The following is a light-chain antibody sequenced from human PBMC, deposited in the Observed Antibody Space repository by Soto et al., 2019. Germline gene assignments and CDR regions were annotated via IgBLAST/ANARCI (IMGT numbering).Light chain of an antibody. V-gene: IGLV4-60*03. J-gene: IGLJ7*01. CDR3: ETWDSNTHTV. CDR1: SGHNTYT. CDR2: LECSGSY. Sequence: QPVLTQSSSASASLGSSVKLTCTLSSGHNTYTIAWHQQQPGKAPRYLMKLECSGSYDKGSGVPDRFSGSSSGADRYLTISNLQSEDEADYYCETWDSNTHTVFGGGTQLTVL.